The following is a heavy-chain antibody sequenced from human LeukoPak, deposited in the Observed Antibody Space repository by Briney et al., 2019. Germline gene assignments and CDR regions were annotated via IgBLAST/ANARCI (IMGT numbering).Heavy chain of an antibody. Sequence: GASVKVSCKASGYTFTGYYMHWVRQAPGQGLEWMGWINPNSGGANYAQKFQGRVTMTRDTSISTAYMELSRLRSDDTAVYYCASPGSSSSDYYYYYYMDVWGKGTTVTVSS. V-gene: IGHV1-2*02. J-gene: IGHJ6*03. CDR1: GYTFTGYY. CDR2: INPNSGGA. CDR3: ASPGSSSSDYYYYYYMDV. D-gene: IGHD6-6*01.